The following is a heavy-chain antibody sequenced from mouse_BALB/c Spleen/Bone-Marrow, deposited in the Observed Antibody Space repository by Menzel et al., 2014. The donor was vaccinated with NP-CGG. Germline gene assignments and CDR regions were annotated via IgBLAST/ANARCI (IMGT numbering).Heavy chain of an antibody. D-gene: IGHD1-1*01. V-gene: IGHV1S56*01. CDR1: GYTFTSYY. CDR2: VYPGNVNT. J-gene: IGHJ4*01. CDR3: ARWVVGRDYAMDY. Sequence: VQLQQSGPELVKPGASVRISCKASGYTFTSYYIHWVKQRPGQGLEWIGWVYPGNVNTKYNEKFKGKATLTADKSSSTAYMQFSSLTSEDSAVYFCARWVVGRDYAMDYWGQGTSVTVSS.